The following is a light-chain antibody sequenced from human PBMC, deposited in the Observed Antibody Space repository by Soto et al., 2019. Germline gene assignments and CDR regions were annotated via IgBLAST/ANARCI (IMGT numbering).Light chain of an antibody. CDR1: QSVSSSY. CDR3: QQYCRSIP. J-gene: IGKJ4*01. Sequence: EIVLTQSPGTLSLSPGERATLSCRASQSVSSSYLAWYQQKPGQAPRLLIYGASSRATGIPDRFRGSESGTDFTLTINGLEHEPFAVYCCQQYCRSIPFGGGRQVGIK. CDR2: GAS. V-gene: IGKV3-20*01.